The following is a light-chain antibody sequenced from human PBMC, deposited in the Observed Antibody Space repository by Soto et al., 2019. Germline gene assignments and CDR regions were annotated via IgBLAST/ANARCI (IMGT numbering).Light chain of an antibody. V-gene: IGLV2-14*01. J-gene: IGLJ3*02. CDR2: EVS. Sequence: QSALTQPASVSGSPGQSINISCTGTSSDVGGYNYVSWYQQHPGKAPKFMIYEVSNRPSGVSNRFSGSKSGNTASLTIYGLPAEDEAAYYCSSYTSSSTPWVFGGGTQLTVL. CDR3: SSYTSSSTPWV. CDR1: SSDVGGYNY.